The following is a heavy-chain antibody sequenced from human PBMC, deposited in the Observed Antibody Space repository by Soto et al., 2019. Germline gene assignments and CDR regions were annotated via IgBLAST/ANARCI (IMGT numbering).Heavy chain of an antibody. D-gene: IGHD3-10*01. J-gene: IGHJ5*02. CDR1: GYTFTSYG. CDR2: ISAYNGNT. V-gene: IGHV1-18*01. Sequence: QVQLVQSGAEVKKPGASVKVSCKASGYTFTSYGISWVRQAPGQGLEWMGWISAYNGNTNYAQKLQGRATMTTDTTTSTAYMELRSLRSDDTAVYYCARVVACMGYGSGSPCGWFDPWGQGTLVTVSS. CDR3: ARVVACMGYGSGSPCGWFDP.